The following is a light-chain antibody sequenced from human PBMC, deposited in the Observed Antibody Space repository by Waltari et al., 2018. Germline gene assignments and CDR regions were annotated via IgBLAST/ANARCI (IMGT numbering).Light chain of an antibody. CDR2: DGD. J-gene: IGLJ2*01. CDR3: CSYVGGAKVT. Sequence: QSALTQPASVSGSPGPSITFSCTGAASDAGPYTLVSWYQHHPGTAPKLIIYDGDKRPSGVSSRFSASKSGDTASLTISGLQSEDEADYYCCSYVGGAKVTFGGGTKVTVL. V-gene: IGLV2-23*01. CDR1: ASDAGPYTL.